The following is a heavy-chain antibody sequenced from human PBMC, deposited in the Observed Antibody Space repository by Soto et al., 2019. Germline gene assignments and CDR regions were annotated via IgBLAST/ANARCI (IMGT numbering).Heavy chain of an antibody. J-gene: IGHJ4*02. D-gene: IGHD3-3*02. Sequence: GGSLRLSCAASGFTFSSYAMHWVRQAPGKGLEWVAVISYDGSNKYYADSVKGRFTISRDNSKNTLYLQMNSLRPENTPFYYFPRIPPTPNHFFPPPPDYWGQGTLVTVSS. CDR1: GFTFSSYA. CDR3: PRIPPTPNHFFPPPPDY. V-gene: IGHV3-30-3*01. CDR2: ISYDGSNK.